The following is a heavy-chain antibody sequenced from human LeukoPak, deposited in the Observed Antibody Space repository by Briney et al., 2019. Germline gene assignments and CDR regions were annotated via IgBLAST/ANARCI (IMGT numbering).Heavy chain of an antibody. CDR3: ARASLRAAAGTLNY. CDR1: GFTFSSYS. V-gene: IGHV3-21*01. J-gene: IGHJ4*02. D-gene: IGHD6-13*01. Sequence: GGSLRLSCAASGFTFSSYSMNWVRQAPGKGLEWVSSISSSSSYVYYADSVKGRFTISRDNAKNSLYLQMNSLRAEDTAVYYCARASLRAAAGTLNYWGQGTLVTVSS. CDR2: ISSSSSYV.